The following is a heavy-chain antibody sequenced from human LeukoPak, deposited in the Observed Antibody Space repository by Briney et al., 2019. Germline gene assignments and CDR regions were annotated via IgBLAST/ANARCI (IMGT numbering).Heavy chain of an antibody. CDR2: IYTSGST. CDR1: GGAFSGDY. Sequence: SETLSLTCAVYGGAFSGDYWSWSRQPAGEGLEGSGRIYTSGSTNYNPSLKSRVTISVDTSKNQFSLKLSSVTAADTAVYYCARDKGGWELDYWGQGTLVTVSS. V-gene: IGHV4-4*07. D-gene: IGHD1-26*01. CDR3: ARDKGGWELDY. J-gene: IGHJ4*02.